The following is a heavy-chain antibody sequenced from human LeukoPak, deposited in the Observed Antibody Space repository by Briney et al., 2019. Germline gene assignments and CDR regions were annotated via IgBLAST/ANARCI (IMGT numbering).Heavy chain of an antibody. V-gene: IGHV4-59*01. Sequence: SETPSLTCTVSGGSISSYYWSWIRQPPGKGLEWIGYIYYSGSTNYNPSLKSRVTISVDTSKNQFSLKLSSVTAADTAVYYCARVYSEGGFDYWGQGTLVTVSS. CDR3: ARVYSEGGFDY. CDR1: GGSISSYY. J-gene: IGHJ4*02. CDR2: IYYSGST. D-gene: IGHD3-9*01.